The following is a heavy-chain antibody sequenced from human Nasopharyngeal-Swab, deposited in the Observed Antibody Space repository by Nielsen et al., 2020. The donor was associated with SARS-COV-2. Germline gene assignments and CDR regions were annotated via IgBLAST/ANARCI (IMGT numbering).Heavy chain of an antibody. J-gene: IGHJ3*02. CDR3: ARPNAPEDIVVVPAAIAFDI. D-gene: IGHD2-2*01. CDR2: IYYSGSP. V-gene: IGHV4-39*01. Sequence: WIRQPPGKGLEWIGSIYYSGSPYYNPSLKSRVTLSVDTSKHQFSLKLSSVTAADTAVYYCARPNAPEDIVVVPAAIAFDIWGQGTMVTVSS.